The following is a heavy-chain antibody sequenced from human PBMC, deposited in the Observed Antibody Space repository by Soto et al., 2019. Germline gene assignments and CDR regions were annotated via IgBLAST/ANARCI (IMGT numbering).Heavy chain of an antibody. Sequence: QVQLVESGGGVVQPGRSLRLSCAASGFTFSSYAMHWVRQAPGKGLEWVAVISYDGSNKYYADSVKGRFTISRDNSKNTLYMQMNSLRAEDTAVYYCARDYPLRAAAGNWFDPWGQGTLVTVSS. V-gene: IGHV3-30-3*01. J-gene: IGHJ5*02. D-gene: IGHD6-13*01. CDR2: ISYDGSNK. CDR1: GFTFSSYA. CDR3: ARDYPLRAAAGNWFDP.